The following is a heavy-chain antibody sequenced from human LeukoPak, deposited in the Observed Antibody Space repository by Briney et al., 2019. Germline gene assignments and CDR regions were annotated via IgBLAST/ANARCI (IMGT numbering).Heavy chain of an antibody. CDR3: ARVAERHLDYYFDY. J-gene: IGHJ4*02. V-gene: IGHV1-18*01. D-gene: IGHD6-25*01. Sequence: GASVKVSCKASGYTFSSYGFSWVRQAPGQGLEWMGRISAYNGDTKYAQKLQGRVTMTTDTSTTTAYMELRSLRSDDTAVYYCARVAERHLDYYFDYWGQGTLVTVSS. CDR2: ISAYNGDT. CDR1: GYTFSSYG.